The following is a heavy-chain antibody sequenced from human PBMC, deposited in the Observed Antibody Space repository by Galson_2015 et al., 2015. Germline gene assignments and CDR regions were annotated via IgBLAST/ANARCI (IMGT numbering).Heavy chain of an antibody. D-gene: IGHD3-16*01. CDR1: GFTFSSYG. Sequence: SLRLSCAASGFTFSSYGMHWVRQAPGKGLEWVAVISYDGSNKYYADSVKGRFTISRDNSKNTLYLQMNSLRAEDTAVYYCAKDASRGMPDYWGQGTLVTVSS. CDR3: AKDASRGMPDY. V-gene: IGHV3-30*18. J-gene: IGHJ4*02. CDR2: ISYDGSNK.